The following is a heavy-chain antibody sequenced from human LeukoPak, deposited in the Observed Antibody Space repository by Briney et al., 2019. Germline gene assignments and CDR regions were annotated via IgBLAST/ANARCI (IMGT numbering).Heavy chain of an antibody. CDR2: IRYDGINE. Sequence: PGGSLRLSCAASGFSFSRYDIHWVRQAPGKGLEWVAFIRYDGINEFYADSVKGRFTISRDNSKNTVYLQMNSLRPEDTAVYYCAKRRGSYSDTPVGSIGSWGQGTQVTVS. CDR1: GFSFSRYD. V-gene: IGHV3-30*02. J-gene: IGHJ4*02. CDR3: AKRRGSYSDTPVGSIGS. D-gene: IGHD4-17*01.